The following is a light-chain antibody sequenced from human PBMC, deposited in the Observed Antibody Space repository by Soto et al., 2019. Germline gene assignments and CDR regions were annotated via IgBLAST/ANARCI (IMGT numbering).Light chain of an antibody. J-gene: IGLJ2*01. V-gene: IGLV2-14*03. Sequence: QSALTQPASVSGSPGQSITISCTGTSSDIGSYNYVSWYQQHPGKAPQLMIFDITSRPSGVSNRFSGSKSGNTASLTISGLQAEDEADYYCSSKRSSSVVFGGGTKVTVL. CDR1: SSDIGSYNY. CDR3: SSKRSSSVV. CDR2: DIT.